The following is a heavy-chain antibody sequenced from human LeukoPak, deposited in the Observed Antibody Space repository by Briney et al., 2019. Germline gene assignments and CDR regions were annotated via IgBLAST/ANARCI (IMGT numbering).Heavy chain of an antibody. CDR3: ARVFGGPVSRRFDP. CDR2: IYFTGRT. D-gene: IGHD4-23*01. J-gene: IGHJ5*02. V-gene: IGHV4-39*01. Sequence: SETPSLTCFVSGGSINSTSDYWGWIRQPPGKGLEWIGSIYFTGRTYYNPSLQIRVTISVDTSKNQFSLKLSSVTAADTAVYYCARVFGGPVSRRFDPWGQGTLVTVSS. CDR1: GGSINSTSDY.